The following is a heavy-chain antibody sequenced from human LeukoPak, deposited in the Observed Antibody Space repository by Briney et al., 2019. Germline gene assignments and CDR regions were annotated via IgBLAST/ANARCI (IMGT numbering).Heavy chain of an antibody. D-gene: IGHD6-19*01. CDR2: IYYSGST. V-gene: IGHV4-59*01. J-gene: IGHJ4*02. CDR3: ARVRRIAVAGTFFDY. Sequence: SETLSLTCTVSGXSISSYYWSWIRQPPGKGLEWIGYIYYSGSTNYNFSLKSRVTISVDTSKNQFSLKLSSVTAADTAVYYCARVRRIAVAGTFFDYWGQGTLVTVSS. CDR1: GXSISSYY.